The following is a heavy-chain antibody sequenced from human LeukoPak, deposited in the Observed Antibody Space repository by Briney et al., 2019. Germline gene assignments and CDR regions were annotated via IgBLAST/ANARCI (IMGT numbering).Heavy chain of an antibody. V-gene: IGHV3-21*04. D-gene: IGHD2-2*01. CDR3: ARAYCSSTSCLKDYYYYYGMDV. CDR2: ISSSSSYI. CDR1: GFTFSSYS. J-gene: IGHJ6*02. Sequence: GGSLRLSCAASGFTFSSYSMNWVRQAPGKGLEWVSSISSSSSYIYYADSVKGRFTISRDNAKNSLYLQMNSLRAEDTAVYYCARAYCSSTSCLKDYYYYYGMDVWGQGTTVTVSS.